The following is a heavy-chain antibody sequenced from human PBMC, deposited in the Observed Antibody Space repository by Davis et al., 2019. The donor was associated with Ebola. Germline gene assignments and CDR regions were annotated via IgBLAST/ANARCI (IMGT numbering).Heavy chain of an antibody. J-gene: IGHJ5*02. Sequence: SGPTLVKPTETLTLTCTVSGFSLSNARMGVSWIRQPPGKALEWLAHIFSNDEKSYSTSLKSRLIISKDTSKSQVVLTMTNMDPVDTATYYCARIVVANWFDPWGQGTLVTVSS. D-gene: IGHD2-2*01. CDR2: IFSNDEK. CDR1: GFSLSNARMG. CDR3: ARIVVANWFDP. V-gene: IGHV2-26*01.